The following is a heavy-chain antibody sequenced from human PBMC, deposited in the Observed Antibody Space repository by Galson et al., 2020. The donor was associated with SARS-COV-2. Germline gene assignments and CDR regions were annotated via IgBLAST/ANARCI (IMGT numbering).Heavy chain of an antibody. V-gene: IGHV3-66*01. CDR3: AGADSGSYNGWFDP. CDR1: NH. CDR2: IYSSDST. Sequence: NHMNWVRQAPGKGLEWVSVIYSSDSTYYAESVKGRFTISRDNFENTLYLQMNSLRVEDTAVYYCAGADSGSYNGWFDPWGQGTLVIVSS. D-gene: IGHD1-26*01. J-gene: IGHJ5*02.